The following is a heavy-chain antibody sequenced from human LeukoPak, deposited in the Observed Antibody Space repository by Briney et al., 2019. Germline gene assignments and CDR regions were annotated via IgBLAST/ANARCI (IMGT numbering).Heavy chain of an antibody. CDR2: IIPIFGTA. Sequence: SVKVSCKASGGTFSSYAISWVRQAPGQGLEWMGGIIPIFGTANYAQKFQGRVTITTDESTGTAYMELSSLRSEDTAVYYCAREASSGRSLKGNFDYWGQGTLVTVSS. CDR3: AREASSGRSLKGNFDY. J-gene: IGHJ4*02. CDR1: GGTFSSYA. V-gene: IGHV1-69*05. D-gene: IGHD6-19*01.